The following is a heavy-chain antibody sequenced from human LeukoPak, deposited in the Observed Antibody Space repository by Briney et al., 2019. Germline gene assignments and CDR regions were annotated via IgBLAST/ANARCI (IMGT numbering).Heavy chain of an antibody. D-gene: IGHD3-10*01. CDR1: GYTFTGYY. CDR3: ARGISYYFGSGSSFDF. Sequence: ASAKVSCKASGYTFTGYYIHWVRQAPGQGLEWMGWINPNNGGTNYAQKFQGSVTMTRDTSISTAYMDLSRLRSDDTAVYYCARGISYYFGSGSSFDFWGQGTLVTVSS. V-gene: IGHV1-2*02. CDR2: INPNNGGT. J-gene: IGHJ4*02.